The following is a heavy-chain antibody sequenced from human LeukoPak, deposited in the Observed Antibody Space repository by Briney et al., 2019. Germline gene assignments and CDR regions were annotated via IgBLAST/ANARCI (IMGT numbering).Heavy chain of an antibody. D-gene: IGHD1-1*01. J-gene: IGHJ4*02. V-gene: IGHV4-61*02. Sequence: PSETLSLTCTVSGGSISSGSYYRSWIRQPAGKGLEWIGRIYTSGSTNYNPSLKSRVTISVDTSKNQFSLKLSSVTAADTAVYYCARVGNWNDGQHFDYWGQGTLVTVSS. CDR1: GGSISSGSYY. CDR3: ARVGNWNDGQHFDY. CDR2: IYTSGST.